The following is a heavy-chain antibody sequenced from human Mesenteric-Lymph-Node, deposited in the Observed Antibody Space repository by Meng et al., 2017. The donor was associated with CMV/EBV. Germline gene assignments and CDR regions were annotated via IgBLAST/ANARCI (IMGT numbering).Heavy chain of an antibody. J-gene: IGHJ6*02. CDR3: AREYDSSGNYGMDV. CDR1: GGTFSSYA. Sequence: SVKVSCKASGGTFSSYAISWVRQAPGQGLEWMGGIIPIFGTANYAQKFQDRVTMTRDTSTSTVYMELSSLRSDDTAVYYCAREYDSSGNYGMDVWGQGTTVTVSS. CDR2: IIPIFGTA. D-gene: IGHD3-22*01. V-gene: IGHV1-69*05.